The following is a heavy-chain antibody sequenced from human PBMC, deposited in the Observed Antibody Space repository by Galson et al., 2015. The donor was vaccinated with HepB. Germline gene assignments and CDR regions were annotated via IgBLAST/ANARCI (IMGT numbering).Heavy chain of an antibody. V-gene: IGHV3-23*01. D-gene: IGHD4-23*01. CDR2: ISGSGDST. J-gene: IGHJ4*02. CDR3: AKDLLGGNFKVDFDY. CDR1: GFTFSSYA. Sequence: SLRLSCAASGFTFSSYAMSWVRQAPGKGLEWVSVISGSGDSTFYADSLKGRFTISRDNSKNTLYLQMNSLRAEDTAVYYCAKDLLGGNFKVDFDYWGQGTLVTVSS.